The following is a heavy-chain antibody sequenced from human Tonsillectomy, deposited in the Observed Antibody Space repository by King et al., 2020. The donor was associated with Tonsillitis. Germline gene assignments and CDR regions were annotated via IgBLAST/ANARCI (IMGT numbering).Heavy chain of an antibody. CDR2: IYYSGST. CDR1: GGSISSGDYY. Sequence: QLQESGPGLVKPSQTLSLTCSVSGGSISSGDYYWSWIRQPPGKGLEWIGYIYYSGSTYYNPSLKSRVTISVDTSKNQFSLKLSSVTAADTAVYYCARDGPLDSSGYYYYYGMDVWGQGTTVTVSS. V-gene: IGHV4-30-4*01. D-gene: IGHD3-22*01. CDR3: ARDGPLDSSGYYYYYGMDV. J-gene: IGHJ6*02.